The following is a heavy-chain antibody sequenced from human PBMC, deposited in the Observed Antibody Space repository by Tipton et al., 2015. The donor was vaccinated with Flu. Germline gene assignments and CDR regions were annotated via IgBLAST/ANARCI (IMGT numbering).Heavy chain of an antibody. V-gene: IGHV4-59*01. J-gene: IGHJ6*02. CDR1: GGSISSYY. D-gene: IGHD2-2*01. CDR2: ISYSGST. Sequence: TLSLTCTVSGGSISSYYWSWIRQPPGKGLEWIGYISYSGSTNYNPSPKSRVTISVDTTKNQFSLKLSSVTAADTAGYYCARLTAYRPYYYYGMDVWGQGTTVTVSS. CDR3: ARLTAYRPYYYYGMDV.